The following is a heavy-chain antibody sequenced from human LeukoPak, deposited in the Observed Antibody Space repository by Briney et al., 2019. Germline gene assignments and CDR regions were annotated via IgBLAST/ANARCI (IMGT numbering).Heavy chain of an antibody. CDR1: GYSFTTYW. V-gene: IGHV5-51*01. CDR2: IYPGDSDT. Sequence: KNGESLKISCKGSGYSFTTYWISWVRQMPGKGLEWMGIIYPGDSDTRYSPSFQGQVTISADKSISTAYLQWSSLKASDTAMYYCARRGIVGAIGLDPWGQGTLVTVSS. CDR3: ARRGIVGAIGLDP. J-gene: IGHJ5*02. D-gene: IGHD1-26*01.